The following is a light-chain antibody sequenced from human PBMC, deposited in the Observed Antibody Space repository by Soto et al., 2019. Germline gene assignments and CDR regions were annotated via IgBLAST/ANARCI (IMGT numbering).Light chain of an antibody. V-gene: IGLV2-11*01. CDR1: SSDVGGSNF. CDR2: DVN. Sequence: QSALTQPRSVSGSPGQSVTISCTGTSSDVGGSNFVSWYQQHPGKAPKLMIYDVNKWPSGVPDRFSGSKSGNTASLTISGLQAEDEADYYCCSYAGSSTFVVFGGGTQLTVL. J-gene: IGLJ2*01. CDR3: CSYAGSSTFVV.